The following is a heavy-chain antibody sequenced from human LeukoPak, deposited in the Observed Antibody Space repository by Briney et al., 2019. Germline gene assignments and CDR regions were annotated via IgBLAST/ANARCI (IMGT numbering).Heavy chain of an antibody. V-gene: IGHV1-46*01. CDR2: INPSGGST. Sequence: PGASVKVSCKASGYTFTNYYMHWVRQAPGQGLEWMGIINPSGGSTSYAQKFQGRVTMTRDTSISTAYMELSRLRSDDTAVYYCARVRSSYGPRSLDYWGQGTLVTVSS. CDR1: GYTFTNYY. D-gene: IGHD5-18*01. CDR3: ARVRSSYGPRSLDY. J-gene: IGHJ4*02.